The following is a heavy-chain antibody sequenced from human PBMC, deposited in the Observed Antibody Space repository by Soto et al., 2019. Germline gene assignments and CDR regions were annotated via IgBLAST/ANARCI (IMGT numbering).Heavy chain of an antibody. Sequence: SETLSLTCAVYGGSFSGYYWSWIREPPGKGLEWIGEINQSGRTNYNPYLKSRVTISVDTFKNQFSLKLSSVTAADAAVYYCARGHFTLVRGVIMGDYYYYGMDVWGQGPTVTVSS. CDR3: ARGHFTLVRGVIMGDYYYYGMDV. CDR2: INQSGRT. D-gene: IGHD3-10*01. CDR1: GGSFSGYY. J-gene: IGHJ6*02. V-gene: IGHV4-34*01.